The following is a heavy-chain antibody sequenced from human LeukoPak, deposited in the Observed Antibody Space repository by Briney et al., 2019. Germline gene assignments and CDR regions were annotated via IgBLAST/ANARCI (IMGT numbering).Heavy chain of an antibody. D-gene: IGHD5-24*01. CDR1: GGSISSYY. V-gene: IGHV4-59*01. CDR3: ARGIRDDYNYYYYYYMDV. CDR2: IYYSGST. J-gene: IGHJ6*03. Sequence: SETLSLTCTVSGGSISSYYWTWIRQPPGKGLEWIAYIYYSGSTNCNPSLKSRVTISVDTSKNKFSLKLSSVTAADTAVYYCARGIRDDYNYYYYYYMDVWGKGTTVTVPS.